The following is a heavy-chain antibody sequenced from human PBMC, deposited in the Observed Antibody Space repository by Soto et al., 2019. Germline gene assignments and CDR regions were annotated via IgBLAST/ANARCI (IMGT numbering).Heavy chain of an antibody. Sequence: ASVKVSCKASGYSFTDYHIHWVRQAPGQGLEWLGRINPKSGGTSTAQKFQGWVTMTRDRSISTVYMELTRLRSDDTAVYFCARGHSTDCSNGVCSFFYNHEMDVWGQGTLVTVSS. J-gene: IGHJ6*02. CDR1: GYSFTDYH. CDR2: INPKSGGT. CDR3: ARGHSTDCSNGVCSFFYNHEMDV. V-gene: IGHV1-2*04. D-gene: IGHD2-8*01.